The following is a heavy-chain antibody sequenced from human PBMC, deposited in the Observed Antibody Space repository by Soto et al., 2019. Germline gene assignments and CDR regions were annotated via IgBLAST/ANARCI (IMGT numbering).Heavy chain of an antibody. V-gene: IGHV1-46*01. D-gene: IGHD1-26*01. J-gene: IGHJ5*02. CDR3: ARSPGGKLGIIIGGTNWFAP. CDR2: INPHGGST. CDR1: RDTFTSYY. Sequence: ASVKVSCKAPRDTFTSYYINWVRQAPGQGLEWMGVINPHGGSTAYAQKFKGRVTLTRDTSASTVYMEVSSLTSEDTAMYYCARSPGGKLGIIIGGTNWFAPWGKGTLVTVSS.